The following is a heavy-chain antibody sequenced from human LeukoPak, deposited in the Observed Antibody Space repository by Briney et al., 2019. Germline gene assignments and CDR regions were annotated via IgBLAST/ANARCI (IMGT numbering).Heavy chain of an antibody. CDR2: IYYSGST. J-gene: IGHJ4*02. D-gene: IGHD6-13*01. Sequence: SETLSLTCTVSGGSISSGGYYWSWIRQHPGKGLEWIGYIYYSGSTYYNPSLKSRVTISVDTSKNQFSLKLSSVTAADTAVYYCATTPPILYSSIGFFDYWGQGTLVTVSS. CDR1: GGSISSGGYY. V-gene: IGHV4-31*03. CDR3: ATTPPILYSSIGFFDY.